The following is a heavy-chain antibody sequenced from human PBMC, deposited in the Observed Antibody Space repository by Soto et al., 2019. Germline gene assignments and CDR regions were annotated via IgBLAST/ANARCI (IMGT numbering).Heavy chain of an antibody. CDR2: MNPNSGNT. D-gene: IGHD1-1*01. CDR3: ARAPVHHPVQLERLNWFDP. CDR1: GNTFTSYD. Sequence: ASVKVSCKASGNTFTSYDINWVRQATGQGLEWMGWMNPNSGNTGYAQKFQGRVTMTRNTSISTAYMELSSLRSEDTAVYYCARAPVHHPVQLERLNWFDPWGQRTLVTVSS. J-gene: IGHJ5*02. V-gene: IGHV1-8*01.